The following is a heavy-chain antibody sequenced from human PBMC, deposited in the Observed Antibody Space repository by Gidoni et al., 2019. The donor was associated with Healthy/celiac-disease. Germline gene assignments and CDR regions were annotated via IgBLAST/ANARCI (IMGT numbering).Heavy chain of an antibody. V-gene: IGHV1-46*03. D-gene: IGHD3-10*01. CDR1: GYTFPSYY. J-gene: IGHJ6*02. CDR3: ARSSGVQYYYYYGMDV. CDR2: INPSGGST. Sequence: QVQLVQSGAEVKKPGTSVKVSCKASGYTFPSYYMHWVRQAPGQGLEWMGIINPSGGSTSYAQKFQGRVTMTRDTSTSTVYMELSSLRSEDTAVYYCARSSGVQYYYYYGMDVWGQGTTVTVSS.